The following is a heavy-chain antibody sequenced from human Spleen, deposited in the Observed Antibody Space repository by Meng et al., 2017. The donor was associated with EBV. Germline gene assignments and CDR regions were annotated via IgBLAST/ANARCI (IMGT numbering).Heavy chain of an antibody. CDR2: INYSGST. CDR3: ARQPAFGYDPYFDY. CDR1: GVSISSYSYY. Sequence: QVQLEESGPGLVKPSGTLSLTCAVPGVSISSYSYYWGWIRQSPGEGLEWIGIINYSGSTYYNPSLKSRVTISVDTSKNQFSLKLSSVTAADTAVYYCARQPAFGYDPYFDYWGQGNLVTASS. D-gene: IGHD5-12*01. J-gene: IGHJ4*02. V-gene: IGHV4-39*01.